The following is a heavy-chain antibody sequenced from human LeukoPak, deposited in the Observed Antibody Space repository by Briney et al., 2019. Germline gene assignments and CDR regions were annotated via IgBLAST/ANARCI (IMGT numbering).Heavy chain of an antibody. CDR1: GYTFTSYY. D-gene: IGHD6-13*01. J-gene: IGHJ5*02. Sequence: GASVKVSCKASGYTFTSYYVHWVRQAPGQGLEWMGIINPSGGSTSYAQKFQGRVTMTRDMSTSTVYMELSSLRSEDTAVYYCARKYSSSKGSNWFDPWGQGTLVTVSS. CDR2: INPSGGST. CDR3: ARKYSSSKGSNWFDP. V-gene: IGHV1-46*01.